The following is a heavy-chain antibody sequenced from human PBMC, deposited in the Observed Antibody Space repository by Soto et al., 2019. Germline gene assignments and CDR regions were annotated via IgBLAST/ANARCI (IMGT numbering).Heavy chain of an antibody. D-gene: IGHD5-12*01. J-gene: IGHJ3*02. CDR2: ISYDGSNK. CDR1: GFTFSSYG. CDR3: AKDPWKEKNWWLRFRADAFDI. V-gene: IGHV3-30*18. Sequence: QVQLVESGGGVVQPGRSLRLSCAASGFTFSSYGMHWVRQAPGKGLEWVAVISYDGSNKYYADSVKGRFTISRDNSKNTLYLQMNSLRAEDTAVYYCAKDPWKEKNWWLRFRADAFDIWGQGTMVTVSS.